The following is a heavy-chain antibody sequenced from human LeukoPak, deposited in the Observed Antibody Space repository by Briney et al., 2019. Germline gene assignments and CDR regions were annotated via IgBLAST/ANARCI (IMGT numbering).Heavy chain of an antibody. J-gene: IGHJ4*02. Sequence: GGSLRLSCAAAGLSFSNYAMSWVRQAPGKRLEWVSGISGSATNTDYADSVKGRFTISRDNSKNTLHLQMNSLRAEDTAVYYCARARADYDILTATPYYFDYWGQGTLVTVSS. V-gene: IGHV3-23*01. CDR2: ISGSATNT. CDR3: ARARADYDILTATPYYFDY. D-gene: IGHD3-9*01. CDR1: GLSFSNYA.